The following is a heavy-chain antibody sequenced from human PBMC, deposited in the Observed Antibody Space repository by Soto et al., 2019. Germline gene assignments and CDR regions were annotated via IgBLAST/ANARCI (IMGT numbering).Heavy chain of an antibody. CDR3: AKDRGDCSSTSCYHFDY. Sequence: GGSLRLSCAASGFTFSSYGMHWVRQAPGKGLEWVAVISYDGSNKYYADSVKGRFTISRDNSKNTLYLQMNSLRAEDTAVYYCAKDRGDCSSTSCYHFDYWGQGTLVTVSS. J-gene: IGHJ4*02. V-gene: IGHV3-30*18. CDR2: ISYDGSNK. D-gene: IGHD2-2*01. CDR1: GFTFSSYG.